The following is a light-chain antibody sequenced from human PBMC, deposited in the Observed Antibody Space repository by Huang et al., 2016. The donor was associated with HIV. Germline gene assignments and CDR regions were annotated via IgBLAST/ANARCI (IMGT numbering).Light chain of an antibody. CDR3: QHYNT. CDR2: GAS. CDR1: ESSTTN. Sequence: EIVMTQSPGTLPVSTGETVNVACRAIESSTTNLAWYQHKPGQAPKLLIYGASTRATDIPGRFSGSGSGTGFTLTISSLQSEDLAVYYCQHYNTFGQGTKLEIK. J-gene: IGKJ2*01. V-gene: IGKV3-15*01.